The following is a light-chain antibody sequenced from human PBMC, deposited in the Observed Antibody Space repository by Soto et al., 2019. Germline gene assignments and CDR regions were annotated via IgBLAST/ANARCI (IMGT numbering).Light chain of an antibody. J-gene: IGKJ1*01. Sequence: IVMPQTPLSLSVTPGQPASISCKSSQSLLQSDGNTYLNWYLQKPGQPPQLLIYAVSNRFSGGPDRFSGSGSGTDFTLKISRVEAKYVGVYDCMQNKQLPRTFGQGTKVESK. CDR3: MQNKQLPRT. CDR1: QSLLQSDGNTY. V-gene: IGKV2D-29*01. CDR2: AVS.